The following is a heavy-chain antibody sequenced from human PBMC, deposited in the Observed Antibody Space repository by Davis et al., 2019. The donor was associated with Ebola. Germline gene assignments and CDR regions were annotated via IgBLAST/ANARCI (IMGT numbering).Heavy chain of an antibody. D-gene: IGHD2-2*01. CDR3: ATVVVVPAAISAFDY. CDR1: GYTLTELS. CDR2: FDPEDGET. J-gene: IGHJ4*02. Sequence: ASVKVSCKVSGYTLTELSMHWVRQAPGKGLEWMGGFDPEDGETIYAQKFQGRVTMTEDTSTDTAYMELSSLRSEDTAVYYRATVVVVPAAISAFDYWGQGTLVTVSS. V-gene: IGHV1-24*01.